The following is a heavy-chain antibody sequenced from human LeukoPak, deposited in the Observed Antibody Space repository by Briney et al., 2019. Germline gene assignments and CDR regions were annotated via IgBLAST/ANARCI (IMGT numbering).Heavy chain of an antibody. CDR3: ARVRGSGYSYGYAFDI. CDR2: ILYDGSNK. Sequence: GGSLRLSCAASGFTSSSYAMHWVRQAPGKGLEWVAVILYDGSNKYYADSVKGRFTISRDNSKNTLYLQMNSLRAEDTAVYYCARVRGSGYSYGYAFDIWGQGTMVTVSS. V-gene: IGHV3-30-3*01. D-gene: IGHD5-18*01. CDR1: GFTSSSYA. J-gene: IGHJ3*02.